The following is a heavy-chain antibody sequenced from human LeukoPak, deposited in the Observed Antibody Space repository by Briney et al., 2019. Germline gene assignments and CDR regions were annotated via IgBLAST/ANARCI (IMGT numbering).Heavy chain of an antibody. CDR1: GYTFTDNH. D-gene: IGHD7-27*01. Sequence: ASVKVSCKASGYTFTDNHLYWVRQAPGQGLEWMGWIDPNSGVTNSAQNFQGRLTMTRDTSINTAYMELSRLTSDDTTVYYCARELGINAFDVWGQGTMVTVSS. V-gene: IGHV1-2*02. CDR2: IDPNSGVT. J-gene: IGHJ3*01. CDR3: ARELGINAFDV.